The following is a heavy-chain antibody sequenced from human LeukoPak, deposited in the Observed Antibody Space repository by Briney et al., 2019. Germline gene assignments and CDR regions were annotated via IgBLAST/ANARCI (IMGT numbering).Heavy chain of an antibody. CDR1: GFTFSSYG. Sequence: PGGSLRLSCAASGFTFSSYGMHWVRQAPGKGLEWVAVIWYDGSNKYYAESVKGRFTISRDNSKNTLYLQMSSLRAEDTAVYYCARARVAGYYYYGMDVWGQGTTVTVPS. D-gene: IGHD6-19*01. CDR2: IWYDGSNK. V-gene: IGHV3-33*01. J-gene: IGHJ6*02. CDR3: ARARVAGYYYYGMDV.